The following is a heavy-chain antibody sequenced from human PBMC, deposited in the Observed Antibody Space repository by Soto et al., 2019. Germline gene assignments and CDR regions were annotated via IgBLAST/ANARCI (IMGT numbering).Heavy chain of an antibody. D-gene: IGHD6-13*01. J-gene: IGHJ4*02. CDR3: ARDQGSHPGD. Sequence: QVQLQESGPGLVRPSGTVSLTCAVSGGSISSGNWWSWVRQPPGKGLEWIGEVHHSGSTNYNPSLKSRGSMSVVPSKNLFSLTLNSVTAADTAFYYCARDQGSHPGDWGQGTLVSVSS. CDR2: VHHSGST. V-gene: IGHV4-4*02. CDR1: GGSISSGNW.